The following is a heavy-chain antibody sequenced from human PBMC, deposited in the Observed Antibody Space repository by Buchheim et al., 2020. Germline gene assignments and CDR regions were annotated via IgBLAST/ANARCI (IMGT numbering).Heavy chain of an antibody. CDR2: ISYDGSNK. Sequence: QVQLVESGGGVVQPGRSLRLSCAASGFTFSSYAMHWVRQAPGKGLEWVAVISYDGSNKYYADSVKGRFTISRDNSKNTLYLQMNSRRAEDTAVYYCASIAAAAYYYYYGMDVWGQGTT. CDR3: ASIAAAAYYYYYGMDV. D-gene: IGHD6-13*01. CDR1: GFTFSSYA. V-gene: IGHV3-30-3*01. J-gene: IGHJ6*02.